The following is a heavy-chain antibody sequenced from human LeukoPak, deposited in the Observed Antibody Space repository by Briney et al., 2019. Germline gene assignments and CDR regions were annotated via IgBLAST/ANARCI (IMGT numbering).Heavy chain of an antibody. J-gene: IGHJ6*03. CDR2: MNPNSGYT. V-gene: IGHV1-8*03. Sequence: ASVKVSCKASAYIFTTYDINWVRQATGHGLEWMGWMNPNSGYTVYAQKFQGRVTLTRNTSISTAYMELSSLRSEDTAVYYCATGYPPPTTITTYNYYYMDVWGKGTTVTVSS. CDR1: AYIFTTYD. D-gene: IGHD4-11*01. CDR3: ATGYPPPTTITTYNYYYMDV.